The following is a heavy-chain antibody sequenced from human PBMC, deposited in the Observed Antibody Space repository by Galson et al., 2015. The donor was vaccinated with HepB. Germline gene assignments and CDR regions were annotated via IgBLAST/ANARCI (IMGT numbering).Heavy chain of an antibody. CDR3: ARATLGWFDP. D-gene: IGHD2/OR15-2a*01. V-gene: IGHV3-11*01. Sequence: SLRLSCAASGFTFNDYYMSWLRQAPGKELEWVSSISGSGDTTRFYADSVKGRFTISRDNTKNSLYLQMTSLRADDTAVYYCARATLGWFDPWGQGTLVTVSS. CDR1: GFTFNDYY. J-gene: IGHJ5*02. CDR2: ISGSGDTTR.